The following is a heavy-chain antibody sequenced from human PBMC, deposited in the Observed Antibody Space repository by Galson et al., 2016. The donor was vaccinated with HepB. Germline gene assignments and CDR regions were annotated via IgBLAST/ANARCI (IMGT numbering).Heavy chain of an antibody. CDR1: GYDFADYW. Sequence: QSGAEVKRPGESLKISCQGSGYDFADYWIGWVRQMPGKGLEWMGIIYPDDSQTTYSPSFQGQVTFSADRSINTAYLQWSRLQASDTAMYFCARRREGYYGMDAWGQGTTVIVSS. J-gene: IGHJ6*02. V-gene: IGHV5-51*01. CDR3: ARRREGYYGMDA. CDR2: IYPDDSQT. D-gene: IGHD5-24*01.